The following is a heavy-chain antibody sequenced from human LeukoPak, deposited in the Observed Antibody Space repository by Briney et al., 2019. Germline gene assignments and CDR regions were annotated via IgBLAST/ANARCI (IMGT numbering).Heavy chain of an antibody. D-gene: IGHD6-19*01. J-gene: IGHJ4*02. V-gene: IGHV1-18*01. CDR2: INPDNGHT. Sequence: ASVKVSCKASGYTFTTNGISWVRQAPGQGLEWMGWINPDNGHTSYAEKVQGRVTMTTDTSMSTGYMELRSLTSDDTAVYYCATLMRGYSSHWGQGTLVTVSS. CDR1: GYTFTTNG. CDR3: ATLMRGYSSH.